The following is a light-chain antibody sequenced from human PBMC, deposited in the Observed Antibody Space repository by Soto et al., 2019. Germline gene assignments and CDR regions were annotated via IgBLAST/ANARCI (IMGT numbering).Light chain of an antibody. V-gene: IGKV1-17*01. CDR3: LQHNSDHPT. J-gene: IGKJ1*01. CDR2: AAS. CDR1: QGIRDA. Sequence: DIQMTQSPSSLSASVGDRVTITCRASQGIRDALGWYQQKPGKAPKRLIYAASSLQSGVPSRCSGSGSGSYFTVKISRLQPVDFPTYYCLQHNSDHPTFVHGNKVKI.